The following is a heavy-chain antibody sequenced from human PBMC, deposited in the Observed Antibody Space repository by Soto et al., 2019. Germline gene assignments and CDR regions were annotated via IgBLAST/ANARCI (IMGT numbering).Heavy chain of an antibody. CDR1: GFTFSDYY. CDR3: ATHSGEY. CDR2: ISSSSSYT. V-gene: IGHV3-11*03. D-gene: IGHD3-16*01. Sequence: GGSLRLSCAASGFTFSDYYMSWIRQAPGKGLEWVSYISSSSSYTNYADSVKGRFTISRDNAKNTVYLQMDSLKPEDTATYYCATHSGEYWGQGTLVTVSS. J-gene: IGHJ4*02.